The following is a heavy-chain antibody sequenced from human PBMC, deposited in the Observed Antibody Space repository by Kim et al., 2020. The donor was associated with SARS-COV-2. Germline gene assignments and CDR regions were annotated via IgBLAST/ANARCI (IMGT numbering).Heavy chain of an antibody. J-gene: IGHJ4*02. CDR1: GFTFGDYA. D-gene: IGHD1-26*01. Sequence: GGSLRLSCTASGFTFGDYAMSWVRQAPGKGLEWVGFIRSKAYGGTTEYAASVKGRFTISRDDSKSIAYLQMNSLKTEDTAVYYCTRGPGWELPLFDYWGQGTLVTVSS. CDR3: TRGPGWELPLFDY. V-gene: IGHV3-49*04. CDR2: IRSKAYGGTT.